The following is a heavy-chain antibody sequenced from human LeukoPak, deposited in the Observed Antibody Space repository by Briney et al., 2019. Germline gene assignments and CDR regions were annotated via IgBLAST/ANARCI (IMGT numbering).Heavy chain of an antibody. CDR3: AKDHYDFWSGYRLYYYYYMDV. CDR2: IRYDGSNK. D-gene: IGHD3-3*01. Sequence: GGSLRLSCEASEFTFSDFGMNWVRQAPGKGLEWVAFIRYDGSNKYYADSVKGRFTISRDNSKNTLYLQMNSLRAEDTAVYYCAKDHYDFWSGYRLYYYYYMDVWGKGTTVTVSS. J-gene: IGHJ6*03. CDR1: EFTFSDFG. V-gene: IGHV3-30*02.